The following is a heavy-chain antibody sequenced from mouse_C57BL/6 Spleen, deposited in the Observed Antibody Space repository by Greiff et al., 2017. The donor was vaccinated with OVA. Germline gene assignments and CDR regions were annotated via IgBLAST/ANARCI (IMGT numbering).Heavy chain of an antibody. CDR1: GFTFSSYG. V-gene: IGHV5-6*01. J-gene: IGHJ4*01. CDR3: ARLGLLDLYYAMDY. Sequence: EVKLQESGGDLVKPGGSLKLSCAASGFTFSSYGMSWVRQTPDKRLEWVATISSGGSYTYYPDSVKGRFTISRDNAKNTLYLQMSSLKSEDTAMYYCARLGLLDLYYAMDYWGQGTSVTVSS. D-gene: IGHD2-1*01. CDR2: ISSGGSYT.